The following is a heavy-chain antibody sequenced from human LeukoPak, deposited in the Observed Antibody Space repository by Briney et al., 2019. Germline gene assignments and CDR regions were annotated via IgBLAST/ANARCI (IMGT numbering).Heavy chain of an antibody. V-gene: IGHV4-38-2*01. CDR1: GYSISSGYH. J-gene: IGHJ4*02. D-gene: IGHD3-22*01. CDR3: ARVPDYYDSSGYYDY. Sequence: SETLSLTCAVSGYSISSGYHWGWIRQPPGRGLEWIGSIYHSGSTYYNPSLKSRVTISVDTSKNQFSLKLSSVTAADTAVYYCARVPDYYDSSGYYDYWGQGTLVTVSS. CDR2: IYHSGST.